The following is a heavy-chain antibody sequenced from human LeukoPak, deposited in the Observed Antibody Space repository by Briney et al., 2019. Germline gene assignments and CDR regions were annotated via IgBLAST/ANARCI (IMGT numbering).Heavy chain of an antibody. Sequence: GASVKLSCKASGYTFTGNYMHWVRQAPGQGLELMGWINPNSGGTNYAQKFQGRVTMTRDTSISPAYMELSRLRSDDTAVYYCARDAVGAVEFDYWGQGTLVTVSS. CDR3: ARDAVGAVEFDY. V-gene: IGHV1-2*02. D-gene: IGHD3-10*01. CDR2: INPNSGGT. J-gene: IGHJ4*02. CDR1: GYTFTGNY.